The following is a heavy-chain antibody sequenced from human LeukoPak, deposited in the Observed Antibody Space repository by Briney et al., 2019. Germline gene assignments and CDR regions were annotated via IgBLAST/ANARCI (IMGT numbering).Heavy chain of an antibody. V-gene: IGHV1-46*01. D-gene: IGHD6-19*01. Sequence: ASVKVSCKASGYTFTIYYMHWVRQAPGQGLEWMGITNPSGGSTSYAQKFQGRVTMTRDTSTSTVYMELSSLRSEDTAVYYCAKSSSGWVREIDYWGQGTLVTVSS. J-gene: IGHJ4*02. CDR2: TNPSGGST. CDR1: GYTFTIYY. CDR3: AKSSSGWVREIDY.